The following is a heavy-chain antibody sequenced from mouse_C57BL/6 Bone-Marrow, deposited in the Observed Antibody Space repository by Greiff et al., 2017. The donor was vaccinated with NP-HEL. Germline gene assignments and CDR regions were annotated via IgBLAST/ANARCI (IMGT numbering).Heavy chain of an antibody. Sequence: DVMLVESGGGLVKPGGSLKLSCAASGFTFSDYGMHWVRQAPEKGLEWVAYISSGSSTIYYADTVKGRFTISRDNAKNTLFLQMTSLRSEDTAMYYCASYYGSKNYYAMDYWGQGTSVTVSS. CDR3: ASYYGSKNYYAMDY. CDR2: ISSGSSTI. D-gene: IGHD1-1*01. V-gene: IGHV5-17*01. CDR1: GFTFSDYG. J-gene: IGHJ4*01.